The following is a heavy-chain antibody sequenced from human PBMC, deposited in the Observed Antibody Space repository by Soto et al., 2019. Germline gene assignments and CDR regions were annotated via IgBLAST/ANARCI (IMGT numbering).Heavy chain of an antibody. Sequence: SEPLSLTCTVSGGSITSSYWSWIRRPPGKGLEWIAYIYDTGISGYTPSTSYNPSLKSRVTMSVDTSKSQFSLKLTSVTAADTAVYYCARGADAFFYYGLDVWGQGITVTVAS. CDR1: GGSITSSY. V-gene: IGHV4-59*01. D-gene: IGHD6-13*01. CDR3: ARGADAFFYYGLDV. J-gene: IGHJ6*02. CDR2: IYDTGISGYTPST.